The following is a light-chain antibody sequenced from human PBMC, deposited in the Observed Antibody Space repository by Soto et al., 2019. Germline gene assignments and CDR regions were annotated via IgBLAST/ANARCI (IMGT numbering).Light chain of an antibody. CDR1: QSVSSY. CDR2: DAS. V-gene: IGKV3-11*01. J-gene: IGKJ2*01. CDR3: QQRSNWPPYT. Sequence: IVLTQSQATLSLSPGERATLSCRASQSVSSYLAWYQQKPGQAPRLLIYDASNRATGIPARFSGSGSGTDFTLTISGLEPEDFAVYYCQQRSNWPPYTFGQGTKLEIK.